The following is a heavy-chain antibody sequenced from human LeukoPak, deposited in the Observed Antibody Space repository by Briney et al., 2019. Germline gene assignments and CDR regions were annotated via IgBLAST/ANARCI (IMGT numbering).Heavy chain of an antibody. J-gene: IGHJ5*02. D-gene: IGHD1-26*01. CDR3: TTTIVGVTTWFDP. V-gene: IGHV3-15*04. CDR2: IENKTNGGTT. Sequence: GGSLRLSCAASGFTFSNAWMSWVRQAPGKGLEWVGRIENKTNGGTTDYAAPVKGRFTISRDDSKNTLYLQMNSLKTEDTAVYYCTTTIVGVTTWFDPWGQGTLVTVSS. CDR1: GFTFSNAW.